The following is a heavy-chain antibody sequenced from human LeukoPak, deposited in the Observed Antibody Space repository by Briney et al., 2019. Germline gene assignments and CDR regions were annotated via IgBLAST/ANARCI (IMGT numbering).Heavy chain of an antibody. CDR1: GFTFSSYW. Sequence: GGSLRLSCAASGFTFSSYWMSWVRQAPGKGLEWVANIKQDGSEKYYVDSVKGRFTISRDNAKNSLYLQMNSLRAEDTAVYYCARVGDIVVVPAGYFDYWGQGTLVTVSS. D-gene: IGHD2-2*01. J-gene: IGHJ4*02. CDR3: ARVGDIVVVPAGYFDY. V-gene: IGHV3-7*01. CDR2: IKQDGSEK.